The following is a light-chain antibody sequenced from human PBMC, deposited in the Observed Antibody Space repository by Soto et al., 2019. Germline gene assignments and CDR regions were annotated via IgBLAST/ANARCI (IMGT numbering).Light chain of an antibody. CDR2: HAS. CDR1: QNISNW. Sequence: DIQMPQSPSSLSASVGDRVTITCRARQNISNWLAWYQQKPGPAPKLLIYHASTLDSGVPARFSGSGSGTELTLTISSLQPDDFATYYCQHYSSYSEAFGQGTKVDIK. CDR3: QHYSSYSEA. J-gene: IGKJ1*01. V-gene: IGKV1-5*01.